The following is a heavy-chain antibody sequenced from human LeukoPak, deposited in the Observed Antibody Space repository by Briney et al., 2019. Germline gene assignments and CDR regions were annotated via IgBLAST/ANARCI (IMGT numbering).Heavy chain of an antibody. D-gene: IGHD2-15*01. V-gene: IGHV4-59*08. CDR2: IYYSGST. J-gene: IGHJ4*02. CDR3: ARWGGYCSGGSCYHIDY. Sequence: SETLSLTCNVSGGSISSYYWSWIRQPPWKGLEWIGYIYYSGSTNYNPSLKSRVTISVDTSKNQFSLKLSSVTAADTAVYYCARWGGYCSGGSCYHIDYWGQGTLVTVSS. CDR1: GGSISSYY.